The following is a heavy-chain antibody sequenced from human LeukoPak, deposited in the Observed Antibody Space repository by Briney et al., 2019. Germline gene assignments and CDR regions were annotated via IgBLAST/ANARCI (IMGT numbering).Heavy chain of an antibody. D-gene: IGHD2-21*01. CDR1: GGTFSSYA. J-gene: IGHJ4*02. CDR3: ARGTVTTVIASPLYYFDY. Sequence: SVEVSCKASGGTFSSYAISWVRQAPGQGLEWMGGIIPIFGTANYAQKFQGRVTITADESTSTAYMELSSLRSEDTAVYYCARGTVTTVIASPLYYFDYWGQGTLITVSS. CDR2: IIPIFGTA. V-gene: IGHV1-69*13.